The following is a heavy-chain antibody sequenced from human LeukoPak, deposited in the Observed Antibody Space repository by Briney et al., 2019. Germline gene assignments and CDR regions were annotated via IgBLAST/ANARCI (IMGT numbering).Heavy chain of an antibody. J-gene: IGHJ3*02. D-gene: IGHD3-10*01. CDR1: GGSISSSNW. CDR3: ARDLLVRGAPGSWDAFDI. V-gene: IGHV4-4*02. CDR2: IYHSGST. Sequence: SGTLSLTCAVSGGSISSSNWWSWVRQPPGKGLEWIGEIYHSGSTNYNPSLKSRVTISVDKSKNQFSLKLSSVTAADTAVYYCARDLLVRGAPGSWDAFDIWGQGTMVTVSS.